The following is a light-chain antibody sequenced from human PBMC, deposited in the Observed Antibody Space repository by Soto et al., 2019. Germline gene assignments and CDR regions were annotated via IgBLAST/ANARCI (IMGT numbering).Light chain of an antibody. CDR3: QNYNGAPWT. CDR1: QGISNY. V-gene: IGKV1-27*01. J-gene: IGKJ1*01. CDR2: AAT. Sequence: DIQMTQSPSSLSASVGDRVTITCPASQGISNYLVWYQQIPGKVPKLLIYAATTLQSGVPSRFSGSGSGTDFTLTISGLQPEDVATYYCQNYNGAPWTFGQGTKVEIK.